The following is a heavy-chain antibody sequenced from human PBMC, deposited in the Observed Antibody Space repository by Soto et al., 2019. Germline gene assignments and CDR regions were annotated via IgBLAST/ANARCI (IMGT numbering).Heavy chain of an antibody. V-gene: IGHV3-21*01. Sequence: PGGSLRLSCAASGFTFSSYSMNWVHQASGKGLEWFSSISSGSSYIYYADSLKGRFTISRDNAKSSLYLQMNSLRAEDTAVYYCSLGEMGTLRYEDWGQGTLVTDSS. CDR3: SLGEMGTLRYED. CDR1: GFTFSSYS. CDR2: ISSGSSYI. J-gene: IGHJ4*02. D-gene: IGHD1-1*01.